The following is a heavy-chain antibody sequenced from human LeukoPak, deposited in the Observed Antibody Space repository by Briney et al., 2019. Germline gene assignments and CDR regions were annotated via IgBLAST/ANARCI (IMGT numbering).Heavy chain of an antibody. CDR2: ISGSGGST. V-gene: IGHV3-23*01. CDR1: GFTFSSYA. CDR3: AKVIAVAGIAFDY. D-gene: IGHD6-19*01. Sequence: PGGSLRLSCAASGFTFSSYAMSWVRHAPGKGLELVSAISGSGGSTYYADSVKGRFTISRDNSKNMLYLQMNSLRAEDTAVYYCAKVIAVAGIAFDYWGQGTLVTVSS. J-gene: IGHJ4*02.